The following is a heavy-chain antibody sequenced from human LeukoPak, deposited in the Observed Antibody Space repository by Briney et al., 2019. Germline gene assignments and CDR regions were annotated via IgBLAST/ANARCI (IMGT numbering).Heavy chain of an antibody. V-gene: IGHV3-23*01. CDR2: ISGSAHKI. CDR1: GFTFSSYA. Sequence: GGSLRLSCAASGFTFSSYAMSWVRQAPGKGLDWVSVISGSAHKIRYADSVKGRFTISRDNSENIVYLQMNNLRAEDTAVYYCAGRVTGYSSGYVYWGQGTLVTVSS. CDR3: AGRVTGYSSGYVY. D-gene: IGHD5-18*01. J-gene: IGHJ4*02.